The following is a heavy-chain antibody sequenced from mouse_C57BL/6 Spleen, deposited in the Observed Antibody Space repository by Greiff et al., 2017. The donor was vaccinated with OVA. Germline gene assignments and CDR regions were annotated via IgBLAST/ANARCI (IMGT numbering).Heavy chain of an antibody. Sequence: EVKLVESGGGLVQSGRSLRLSCATSGFTFSDFYMEWVRQAPGKGLEWIAASRNKANDYTTEYSASVKGRFIVSRDTSQSILYLQMNALRAEDTAIYYCARDAGKDWYFDVWGTGTTDTVSS. J-gene: IGHJ1*03. CDR2: SRNKANDYTT. CDR3: ARDAGKDWYFDV. V-gene: IGHV7-1*01. CDR1: GFTFSDFY. D-gene: IGHD4-1*01.